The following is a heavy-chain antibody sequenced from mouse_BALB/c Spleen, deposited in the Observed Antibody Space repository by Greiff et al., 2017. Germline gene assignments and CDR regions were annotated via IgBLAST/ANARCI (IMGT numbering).Heavy chain of an antibody. Sequence: EVKLMESGGGLVKPGGSLKLSCAASGFTFSSYAMSWVRQTPEKRLEWVASISSGGSTYYPDSVKGRFTISRDNARNILYLQMSSLRSEDTAMYYCARGRGYDYEDWFAYWGQGTLVTVSA. V-gene: IGHV5-6-5*01. CDR1: GFTFSSYA. CDR3: ARGRGYDYEDWFAY. CDR2: ISSGGST. J-gene: IGHJ3*01. D-gene: IGHD2-4*01.